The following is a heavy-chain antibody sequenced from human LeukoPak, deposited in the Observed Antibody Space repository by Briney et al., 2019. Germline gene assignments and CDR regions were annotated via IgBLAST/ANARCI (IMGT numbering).Heavy chain of an antibody. D-gene: IGHD6-13*01. CDR1: GYSISSGYY. V-gene: IGHV4-38-2*02. CDR3: ARKIAAAGEGDYFDY. CDR2: IYHSGST. Sequence: SETLSLTCTVSGYSISSGYYWGWIRPPPGKGLEWIGSIYHSGSTYYNPSLKSRVTISVDTSKNQFSLKLSSVTAADTAVYYCARKIAAAGEGDYFDYWGQGTLVTVSS. J-gene: IGHJ4*02.